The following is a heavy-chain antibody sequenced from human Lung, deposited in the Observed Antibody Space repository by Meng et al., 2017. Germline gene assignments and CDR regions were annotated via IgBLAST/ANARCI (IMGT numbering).Heavy chain of an antibody. CDR3: ARGPTTMAHDFDY. Sequence: VQLQKWGAGLLKPSETLSRTCVVSGGSFSDYYWSWIRQPPRKGLEWIGEINHSGSTNYNPSLESRATISVDTSQNNLSLKLSSVTAADSAVYYCARGPTTMAHDFDYWGQGTLVTVSS. CDR2: INHSGST. CDR1: GGSFSDYY. J-gene: IGHJ4*02. V-gene: IGHV4-34*01. D-gene: IGHD4-11*01.